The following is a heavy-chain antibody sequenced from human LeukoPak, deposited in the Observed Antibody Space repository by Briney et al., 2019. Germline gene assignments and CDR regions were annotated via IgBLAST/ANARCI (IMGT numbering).Heavy chain of an antibody. CDR1: GGSISSNY. CDR2: IYYSGST. D-gene: IGHD5-18*01. CDR3: ARDTVKEAGYLFDY. Sequence: SETLSLTCTVSGGSISSNYWSWIRQPPGKGLEWIGYIYYSGSTNYNPSLKSRVTISVDTSKNQFSLKLSSVTAADTAVYYCARDTVKEAGYLFDYWGQGTLVTVSS. J-gene: IGHJ4*02. V-gene: IGHV4-59*12.